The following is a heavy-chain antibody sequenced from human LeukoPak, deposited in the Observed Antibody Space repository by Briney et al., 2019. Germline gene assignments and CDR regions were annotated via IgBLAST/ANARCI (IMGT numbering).Heavy chain of an antibody. D-gene: IGHD6-19*01. CDR2: IYRTGST. CDR3: ARVAVAGGDYYYYYMDV. CDR1: GYSINSGYY. J-gene: IGHJ6*03. Sequence: SETLSLTCTVSGYSINSGYYWVWIRQPPGKGLEWIGSIYRTGSTNYNPSLKSRVTISLDTSKNQFSLKLSSVTAADTAVYYCARVAVAGGDYYYYYMDVWGKGTTVTISS. V-gene: IGHV4-38-2*02.